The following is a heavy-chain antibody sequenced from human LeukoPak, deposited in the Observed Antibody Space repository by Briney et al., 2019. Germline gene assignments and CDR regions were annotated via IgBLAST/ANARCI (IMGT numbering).Heavy chain of an antibody. D-gene: IGHD1-20*01. Sequence: SETLSLTCAVSGGSISSSSYYWGWIRQPPGKGLEWIGSIYYSGSTYYNPSLKSRVTISVDTSKNQFSLKLSSVTAADTAVYYCAIITGTTSDYWGQGTLVTVSS. CDR2: IYYSGST. J-gene: IGHJ4*02. V-gene: IGHV4-39*07. CDR1: GGSISSSSYY. CDR3: AIITGTTSDY.